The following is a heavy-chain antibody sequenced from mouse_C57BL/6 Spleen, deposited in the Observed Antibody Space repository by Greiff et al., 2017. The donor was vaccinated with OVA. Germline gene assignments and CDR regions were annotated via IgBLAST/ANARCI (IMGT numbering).Heavy chain of an antibody. CDR1: GYTFTSYW. J-gene: IGHJ4*01. CDR2: INPSNGGT. D-gene: IGHD2-1*01. Sequence: QVQLQQPGTDLVKPGASVKLSCKASGYTFTSYWMHWVKQRPGQGLEWIGNINPSNGGTNYNEKFKSKATLTVDKSSSTAYMQLSRLTSEDSAVYYCARGGGNYHYYAMDYWGQGTSVTVSS. V-gene: IGHV1-53*01. CDR3: ARGGGNYHYYAMDY.